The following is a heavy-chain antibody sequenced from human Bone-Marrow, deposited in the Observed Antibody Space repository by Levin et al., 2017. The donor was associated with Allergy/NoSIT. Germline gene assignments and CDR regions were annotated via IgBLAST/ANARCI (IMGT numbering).Heavy chain of an antibody. CDR2: IQSNGKT. J-gene: IGHJ5*02. CDR3: ARDRFYSDSGSNFSWFDP. Sequence: GGSLRLSCAASGFTFSTYWMHWVRQAPGKGLVWVSRIQSNGKTNYADSVTGRFTISIGNAKNTTELQMNIRTVEDTAVYYCARDRFYSDSGSNFSWFDPWGQGALVTVSS. CDR1: GFTFSTYW. V-gene: IGHV3-74*01. D-gene: IGHD3-10*01.